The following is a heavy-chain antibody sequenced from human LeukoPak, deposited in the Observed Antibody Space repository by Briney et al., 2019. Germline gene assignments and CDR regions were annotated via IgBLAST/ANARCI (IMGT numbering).Heavy chain of an antibody. Sequence: SETLSLTCTVSGGSISSYYWSWIRQPPGKGLEWIGYIYYSGSTNYNPSLKSRVTISVDTSKNQFSLKLSSVTAADTAVYYCARINSAVAAYFDYWGQGTLSPSPQ. D-gene: IGHD6-19*01. V-gene: IGHV4-59*01. CDR1: GGSISSYY. J-gene: IGHJ4*02. CDR3: ARINSAVAAYFDY. CDR2: IYYSGST.